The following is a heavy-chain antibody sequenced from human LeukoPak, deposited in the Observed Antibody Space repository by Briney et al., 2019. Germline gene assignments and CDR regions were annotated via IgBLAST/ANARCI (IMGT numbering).Heavy chain of an antibody. J-gene: IGHJ6*03. V-gene: IGHV3-43D*03. CDR3: AKAHSSYYSYYMDV. Sequence: PGGSLRLSCAASGFTFSSYAMHWVRQAPGKGLEWVSVINWDGGSTYYVDSVKGRFTISRDNSKNSLYLQMNSLRAEDTALYYCAKAHSSYYSYYMDVWGKGTTVTVSS. CDR1: GFTFSSYA. CDR2: INWDGGST.